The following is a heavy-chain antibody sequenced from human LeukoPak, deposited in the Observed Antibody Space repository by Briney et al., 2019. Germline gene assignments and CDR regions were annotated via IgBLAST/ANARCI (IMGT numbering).Heavy chain of an antibody. V-gene: IGHV4-39*01. CDR1: GGSISSSSYY. CDR2: IFYSGST. D-gene: IGHD6-19*01. CDR3: ARQVDRQWLVFGY. Sequence: SETLSLTCTVSGGSISSSSYYWGWVRKPPGRGLEGIGSIFYSGSTYYNPSLKSRVSISVDTSKNQFSLKLNSVTAADTAVYYCARQVDRQWLVFGYWGQGTLVTVSS. J-gene: IGHJ4*02.